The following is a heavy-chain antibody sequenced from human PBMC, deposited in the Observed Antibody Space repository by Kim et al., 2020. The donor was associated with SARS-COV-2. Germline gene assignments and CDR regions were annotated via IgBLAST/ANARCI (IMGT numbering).Heavy chain of an antibody. CDR2: YP. D-gene: IGHD1-26*01. V-gene: IGHV6-1*01. J-gene: IGHJ3*02. CDR3: ARTLGWDDFDI. Sequence: YPDYASSVKSGLTISAHTSKNRFSLQLTSVTPEDTALYYCARTLGWDDFDIWGRGTLVTVSS.